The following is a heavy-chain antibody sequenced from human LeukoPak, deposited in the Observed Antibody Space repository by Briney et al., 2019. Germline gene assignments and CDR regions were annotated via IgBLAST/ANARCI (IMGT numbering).Heavy chain of an antibody. CDR2: IYHSGST. V-gene: IGHV4-4*02. J-gene: IGHJ4*02. D-gene: IGHD3-22*01. Sequence: SETLSLTCAVSGGSISSSNWWSWVRQPPGKGLEWIGEIYHSGSTNYNPSLKSRVTISVDKSKNQFSLKLRSVTAADTAVYYCARSPVYDSSGYYPDYWGQGTLVTVSS. CDR1: GGSISSSNW. CDR3: ARSPVYDSSGYYPDY.